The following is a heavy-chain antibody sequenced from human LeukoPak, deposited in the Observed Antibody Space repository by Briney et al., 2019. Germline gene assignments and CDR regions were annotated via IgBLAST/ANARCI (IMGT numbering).Heavy chain of an antibody. Sequence: PGRSLRLSCAASGFTFSSYGMHWVRQAPGKGLEWVAVIRYVGSDKYYADSVKGRFTISRDNSQNTMYLRMNSLRVEDTAVYYCARENDYALDYWGQGTLVTVSS. CDR2: IRYVGSDK. CDR3: ARENDYALDY. V-gene: IGHV3-30*12. J-gene: IGHJ4*02. CDR1: GFTFSSYG. D-gene: IGHD4-17*01.